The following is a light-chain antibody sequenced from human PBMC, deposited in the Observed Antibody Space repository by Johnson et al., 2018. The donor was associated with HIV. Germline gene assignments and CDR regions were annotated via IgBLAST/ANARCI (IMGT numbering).Light chain of an antibody. CDR2: DNK. Sequence: HSVLTQPPSVSAAPGQKVTISCSGSSSNIGNNYVSWYQQLPGTAPKLLIYDNKKRPSGIPDRFSGSKSGTSATLDITGLQTGDEADYYCGTWDSSLGAWVFGTGTKVTVL. V-gene: IGLV1-51*01. J-gene: IGLJ1*01. CDR1: SSNIGNNY. CDR3: GTWDSSLGAWV.